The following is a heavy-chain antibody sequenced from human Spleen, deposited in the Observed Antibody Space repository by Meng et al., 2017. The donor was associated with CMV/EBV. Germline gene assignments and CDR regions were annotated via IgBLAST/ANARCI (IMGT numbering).Heavy chain of an antibody. CDR2: INPNSGDT. Sequence: CKASGYTFTDYYMHWVRQAPGQGLEWMGWINPNSGDTNYAQKFQGKVTMTRDTSISTAFMDLGSLRYDDTAVYFCAKGRTISGWFDPWGQGTLVTVSS. V-gene: IGHV1-2*02. J-gene: IGHJ5*02. CDR3: AKGRTISGWFDP. CDR1: GYTFTDYY.